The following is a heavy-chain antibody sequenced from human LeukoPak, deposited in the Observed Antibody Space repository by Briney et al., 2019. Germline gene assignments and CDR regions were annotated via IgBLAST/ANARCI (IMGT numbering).Heavy chain of an antibody. CDR1: GVAISRGGYA. J-gene: IGHJ4*02. CDR3: ARLFRYYYGSGAPRGYFDY. CDR2: IYHSGTT. V-gene: IGHV4-30-4*07. Sequence: PSETLSLTCAVSGVAISRGGYAWNWIRQPPGKGLEWIAYIYHSGTTYYNPSLKSRATISVDTSKNQFSLKLSSVTAADTAVYFCARLFRYYYGSGAPRGYFDYWGQGTLVTVSS. D-gene: IGHD3-10*01.